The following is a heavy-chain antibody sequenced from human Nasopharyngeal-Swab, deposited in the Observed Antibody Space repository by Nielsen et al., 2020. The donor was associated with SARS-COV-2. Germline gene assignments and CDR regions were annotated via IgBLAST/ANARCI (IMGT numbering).Heavy chain of an antibody. CDR2: INPNSGGT. J-gene: IGHJ3*02. CDR3: ARVGQLVPQLDAFDI. D-gene: IGHD6-6*01. CDR1: GYTFTGYY. V-gene: IGHV1-2*02. Sequence: ASVKVSCQASGYTFTGYYMHWVRQAPGQGLEWMGWINPNSGGTNYAQKFQGRVTMTRDTSISTAYMELSRLRSDDTAVYYCARVGQLVPQLDAFDIWGQGTMVTVSS.